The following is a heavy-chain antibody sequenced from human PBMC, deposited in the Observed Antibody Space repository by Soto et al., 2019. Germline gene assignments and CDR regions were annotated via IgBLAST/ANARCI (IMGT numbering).Heavy chain of an antibody. Sequence: GGCLRLSCAASGFSFDSDLMDGVRQAPGQGLVWVSRINTDGSSTCYADSVKGRFTISRDNAKNSLYLQMNSLRAEDTAVYYCARVNGYYYYGMDVWGQGTTVTVSS. J-gene: IGHJ6*02. CDR1: GFSFDSDL. V-gene: IGHV3-74*01. CDR3: ARVNGYYYYGMDV. CDR2: INTDGSST. D-gene: IGHD3-22*01.